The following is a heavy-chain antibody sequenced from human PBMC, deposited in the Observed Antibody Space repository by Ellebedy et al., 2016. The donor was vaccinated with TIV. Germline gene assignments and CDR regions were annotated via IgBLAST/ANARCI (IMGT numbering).Heavy chain of an antibody. V-gene: IGHV3-21*01. D-gene: IGHD5-18*01. CDR2: ISSSSSYI. Sequence: GGSLRLSXAASGFTFSSYSMNWVRQAPGKGLEWVSSISSSSSYIYYADSVKGRFTISRDNAKNSLYLQMNSLRAEDTAVYYCATNTAEDAFDIWGQGTMVTVSS. J-gene: IGHJ3*02. CDR1: GFTFSSYS. CDR3: ATNTAEDAFDI.